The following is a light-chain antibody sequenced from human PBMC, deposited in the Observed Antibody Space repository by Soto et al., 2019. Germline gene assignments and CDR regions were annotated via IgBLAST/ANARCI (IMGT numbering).Light chain of an antibody. CDR2: AAS. CDR3: QQYNNWPT. CDR1: QSISTW. Sequence: MTQSPSTLSASVGDRVTITCRASQSISTWLAWYQQKPGQAPRLLIYAASTRATGIPARFTGSGSGTEFTLTISSLQSEDFAVYFCQQYNNWPTFGQGTKVEIK. J-gene: IGKJ1*01. V-gene: IGKV3-15*01.